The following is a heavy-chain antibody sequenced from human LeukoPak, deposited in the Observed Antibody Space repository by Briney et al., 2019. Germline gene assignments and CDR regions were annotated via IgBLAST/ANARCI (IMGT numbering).Heavy chain of an antibody. V-gene: IGHV4-34*01. Sequence: PSETLSLTCAVYGGSFSGYYWSWIRQPPGKGLEWIGEINHSGSTNYNPSLKSRVTISVDTSKNQFSLELSSVTAADTAVYYCARGSRRAYSSSWYYYWGQGTLVTVSS. D-gene: IGHD6-13*01. J-gene: IGHJ4*02. CDR1: GGSFSGYY. CDR2: INHSGST. CDR3: ARGSRRAYSSSWYYY.